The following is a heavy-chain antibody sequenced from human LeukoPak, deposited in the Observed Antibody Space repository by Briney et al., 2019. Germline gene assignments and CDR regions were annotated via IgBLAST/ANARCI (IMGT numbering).Heavy chain of an antibody. V-gene: IGHV1-46*01. CDR3: ARVNILRFLEWLRFDYYYYYGMDV. CDR2: INPSGGST. CDR1: GYTFTSYY. Sequence: GASVKVSCKASGYTFTSYYMHWVRQAPGQGLEWMGIINPSGGSTSYAQKFQGRVTMTRDTSTSTVYMELSSLRSEDTAVYYCARVNILRFLEWLRFDYYYYYGMDVWGQGTTVTVSS. J-gene: IGHJ6*02. D-gene: IGHD3-3*01.